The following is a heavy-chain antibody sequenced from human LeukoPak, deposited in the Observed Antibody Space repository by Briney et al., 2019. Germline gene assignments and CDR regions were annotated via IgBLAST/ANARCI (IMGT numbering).Heavy chain of an antibody. V-gene: IGHV3-23*01. CDR2: ISGSGGST. Sequence: GGSLRLSCAASGFTFSTYTMTWVRQAPRKGQEWVSAISGSGGSTYYADSVKGRFTTSRDSSKNTLYLQLNSLRAEDTAVYYCAKDRGKASPGRYYFDYWGQGTLVTVSS. CDR3: AKDRGKASPGRYYFDY. J-gene: IGHJ4*02. CDR1: GFTFSTYT. D-gene: IGHD1-14*01.